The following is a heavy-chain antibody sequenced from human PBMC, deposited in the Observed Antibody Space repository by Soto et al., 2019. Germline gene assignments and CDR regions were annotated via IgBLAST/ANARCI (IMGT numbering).Heavy chain of an antibody. V-gene: IGHV3-23*01. CDR3: AKTRVSGSSFNGFYGVDV. J-gene: IGHJ6*02. CDR2: ISGGGDTT. Sequence: EVQLLESGGGLVQPGGSLRLSCAASGLTFSSYAMTWVRQAPGKGLEWVSAISGGGDTTYYTDSVKGRFTISRDNSKNTLYLQMNSLRAEDTAVYYCAKTRVSGSSFNGFYGVDVWGQGTTVTVSS. D-gene: IGHD2-8*01. CDR1: GLTFSSYA.